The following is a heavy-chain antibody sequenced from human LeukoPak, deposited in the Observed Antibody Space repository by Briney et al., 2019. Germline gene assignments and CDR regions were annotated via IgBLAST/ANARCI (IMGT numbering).Heavy chain of an antibody. D-gene: IGHD5-24*01. CDR1: GGSISSYY. Sequence: SETLSLTCTVSGGSISSYYWSWIRQPPGKGLEWVGYIYYSGSTNYNPSLKRRVTISVDTSKNQFSLKLSSVTAADTAVYYCAIHGVLGGYNWNYFDYWGQGTLVTVSS. CDR3: AIHGVLGGYNWNYFDY. J-gene: IGHJ4*02. CDR2: IYYSGST. V-gene: IGHV4-59*08.